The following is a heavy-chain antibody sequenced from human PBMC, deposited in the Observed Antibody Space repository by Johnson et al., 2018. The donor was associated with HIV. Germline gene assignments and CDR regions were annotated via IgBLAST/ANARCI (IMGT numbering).Heavy chain of an antibody. V-gene: IGHV3-74*01. CDR1: GFTFSSYD. CDR3: ASISLGAFDI. J-gene: IGHJ3*02. CDR2: INWNGGST. Sequence: ASGFTFSSYDMSWVRQAPGKGLEWVSGINWNGGSTSYADSVKGRFTISRDNAKNTLYLQMNSLRAEDTAVYYCASISLGAFDIWGQGTMVTVSS.